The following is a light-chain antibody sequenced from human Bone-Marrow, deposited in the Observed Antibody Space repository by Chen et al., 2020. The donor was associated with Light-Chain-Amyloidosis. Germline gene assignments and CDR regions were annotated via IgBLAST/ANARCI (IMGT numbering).Light chain of an antibody. CDR3: QVWDRSSDRPV. Sequence: SYVLTQPSPASVAPGQTATIACGGNNIGSTIVHWYQQTPGQAPLLVVYDDSDRPSGIPERLSGSNSGNTATLTISRVEAGDEADYYCQVWDRSSDRPVFGGGTKLTVL. CDR1: NIGSTI. J-gene: IGLJ3*02. CDR2: DDS. V-gene: IGLV3-21*02.